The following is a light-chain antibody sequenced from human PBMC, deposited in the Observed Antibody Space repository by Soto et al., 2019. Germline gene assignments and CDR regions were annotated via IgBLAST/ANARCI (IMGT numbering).Light chain of an antibody. CDR1: SSDVGGYNF. CDR3: SSYTSSITVV. V-gene: IGLV2-14*01. CDR2: EVI. J-gene: IGLJ2*01. Sequence: QSVLSQPASVSGSPGQSITISCTGTSSDVGGYNFVAWYQQHPGKAPKLMIYEVINRPSGVSNRFSGSKSGNTASLTISGLQAEDEADYYCSSYTSSITVVFGGGTQLTVL.